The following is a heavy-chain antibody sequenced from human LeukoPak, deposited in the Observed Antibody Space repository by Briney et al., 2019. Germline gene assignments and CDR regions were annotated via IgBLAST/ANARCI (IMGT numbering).Heavy chain of an antibody. CDR3: ARDIVVVPAAMISEYNWFDP. CDR1: GYTFTSYY. J-gene: IGHJ5*02. V-gene: IGHV1-46*01. D-gene: IGHD2-2*01. Sequence: ASVKVSCKASGYTFTSYYMHWVRQAPGQGLEWMGIINPSGGSTSCAQKFQGRVTMTRDTSTSTVYMELSSLRSEDTAVYYCARDIVVVPAAMISEYNWFDPWGQGTLVTVSS. CDR2: INPSGGST.